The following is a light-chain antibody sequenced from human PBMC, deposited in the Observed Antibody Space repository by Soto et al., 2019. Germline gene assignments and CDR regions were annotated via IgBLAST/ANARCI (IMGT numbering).Light chain of an antibody. CDR2: KAS. Sequence: DIQMAQSPSTLSASVGDRFTITCRASQSISRSLAWYQQKPGRAPKLLIYKASSLESGVPSRFSGSGSGTEFTLTISSLQPDDFETYYCQQYNSFPWTFGQGTKVDIK. CDR1: QSISRS. CDR3: QQYNSFPWT. V-gene: IGKV1-5*03. J-gene: IGKJ1*01.